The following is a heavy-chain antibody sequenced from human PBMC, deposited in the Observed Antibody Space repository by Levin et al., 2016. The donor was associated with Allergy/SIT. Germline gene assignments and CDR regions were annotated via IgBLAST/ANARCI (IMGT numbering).Heavy chain of an antibody. CDR1: GGSISSSNYY. CDR2: IYYSGRT. D-gene: IGHD6-6*01. Sequence: SETLSLTCTVSGGSISSSNYYWAWIRQPPGKGLEWIGSIYYSGRTYYNPSLKSRVTISIDTSKNQFSLKLTSVTAADTAVYYCMRDIRSSSDFWGQGTLVTVSS. V-gene: IGHV4-39*02. J-gene: IGHJ4*02. CDR3: MRDIRSSSDF.